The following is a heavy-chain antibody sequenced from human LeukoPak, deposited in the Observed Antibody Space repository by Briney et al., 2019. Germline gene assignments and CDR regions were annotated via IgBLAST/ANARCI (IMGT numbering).Heavy chain of an antibody. V-gene: IGHV3-21*01. CDR2: ISSRTSNI. CDR3: ARAPCSSGSDY. J-gene: IGHJ4*02. D-gene: IGHD6-19*01. Sequence: GGSLRLSCAASGFTFSSYTMNWVRQAPGKGLEWVSSISSRTSNIYYADSVKGRFTISRDNAKNTLYLQMNSLRAEDTAVYYCARAPCSSGSDYWGQGTLVTVSS. CDR1: GFTFSSYT.